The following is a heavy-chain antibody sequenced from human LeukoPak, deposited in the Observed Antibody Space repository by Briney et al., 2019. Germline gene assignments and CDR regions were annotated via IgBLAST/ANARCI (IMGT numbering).Heavy chain of an antibody. CDR1: GFTFSNYA. J-gene: IGHJ5*02. V-gene: IGHV3-64*01. CDR3: ANARGHSWFDP. Sequence: GGSLRLSCAASGFTFSNYAMHWVRQAPGKGLEYVSVINSNGRNTYYVNSVKGRFIISRDNSKNTLYLQMNNLRVEDTAVYFCANARGHSWFDPWGQGTLVTVSS. CDR2: INSNGRNT.